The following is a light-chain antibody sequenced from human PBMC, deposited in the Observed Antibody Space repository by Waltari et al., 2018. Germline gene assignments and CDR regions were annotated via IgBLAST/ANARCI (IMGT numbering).Light chain of an antibody. Sequence: DIQVTQSLSSLSAAVGDRVSITCRASQSIVNYLNWYQQKPGKAPKLLIYSASSLQSGVPSRFSGSGSGTDFTLTITSLQPEDFAIYYCQETYSSPPSTFGQGTKVESK. CDR2: SAS. CDR1: QSIVNY. V-gene: IGKV1-39*01. CDR3: QETYSSPPST. J-gene: IGKJ1*01.